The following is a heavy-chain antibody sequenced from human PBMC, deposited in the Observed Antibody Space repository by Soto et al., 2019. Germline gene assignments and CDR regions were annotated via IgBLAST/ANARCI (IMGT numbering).Heavy chain of an antibody. V-gene: IGHV4-4*02. D-gene: IGHD1-1*01. J-gene: IGHJ4*02. CDR3: ARTSTSGTRFDY. Sequence: QVQLQESGPGLVKPSGTLSLTCAVSGSSISSNNWWSWVRQPPGKGLEWIGEIYHSGSTNYNPSFKSRVAMSVDKSKNQFSLKLNSVTAADTALYYCARTSTSGTRFDYWGQGTLVTVSS. CDR2: IYHSGST. CDR1: GSSISSNNW.